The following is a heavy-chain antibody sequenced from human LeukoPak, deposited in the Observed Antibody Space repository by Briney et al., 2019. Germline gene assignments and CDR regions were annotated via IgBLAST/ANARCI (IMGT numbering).Heavy chain of an antibody. V-gene: IGHV3-48*01. CDR2: ISSSSSTI. D-gene: IGHD3-10*01. J-gene: IGHJ4*02. CDR3: ASGGFGELNYFDY. CDR1: VFTFSSYR. Sequence: HTGGSLRLSCAAAVFTFSSYRMNWVRQAAGKGLEWVAYISSSSSTIYYADSVKGRFTISRDNAKNSLYLQMNSLRAEDTAVYYCASGGFGELNYFDYWGQGTLVTVSS.